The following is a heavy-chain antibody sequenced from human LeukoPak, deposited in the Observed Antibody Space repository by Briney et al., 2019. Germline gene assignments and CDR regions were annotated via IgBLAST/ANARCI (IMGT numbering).Heavy chain of an antibody. V-gene: IGHV4-34*01. CDR1: GGSFSGYY. Sequence: SETLSLTCAVYGGSFSGYYWSWIRQPPGKGLEWIGEINHSGSTNYNPSLKSRVTISVDTSKNQFSLKLSSVTAADTAVYYCARAMKVLSMVRGAITAQPLYYYYYYMDVWGKGTTVTVSS. CDR2: INHSGST. J-gene: IGHJ6*03. D-gene: IGHD3-10*01. CDR3: ARAMKVLSMVRGAITAQPLYYYYYYMDV.